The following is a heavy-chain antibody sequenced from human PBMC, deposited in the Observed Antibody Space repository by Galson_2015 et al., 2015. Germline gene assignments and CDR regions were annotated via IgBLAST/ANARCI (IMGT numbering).Heavy chain of an antibody. V-gene: IGHV4-4*02. D-gene: IGHD1/OR15-1a*01. Sequence: ETLSLTCAVSGDSISNPHWWSWVRHSPGKGLEWIGDIYHSGRTKSNPSLKSRLDMSVDKSKNQFSLNLSSVTAADTAVYYCARQRREITGTRSCLDCWGQGTRVPGSS. CDR1: GDSISNPHW. CDR3: ARQRREITGTRSCLDC. CDR2: IYHSGRT. J-gene: IGHJ4*02.